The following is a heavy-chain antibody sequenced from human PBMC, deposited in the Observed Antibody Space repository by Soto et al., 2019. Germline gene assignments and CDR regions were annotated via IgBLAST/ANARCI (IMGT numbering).Heavy chain of an antibody. CDR2: ISHDGSNK. CDR1: GFTFSSYG. CDR3: ANLAVSNPHFDY. Sequence: PGGSLRLSCAASGFTFSSYGMHWVRQAPGKGLEWVAVISHDGSNKYYVDSVKGRFTISRDNSKNTLYLQMNSLRAEDTAVYYCANLAVSNPHFDYWGQGTLVTVSS. V-gene: IGHV3-30*18. J-gene: IGHJ4*02.